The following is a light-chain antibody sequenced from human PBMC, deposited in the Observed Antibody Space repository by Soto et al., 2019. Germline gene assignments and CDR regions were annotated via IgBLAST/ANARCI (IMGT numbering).Light chain of an antibody. Sequence: SVGCRVTITCRASQTISSWLAWYQQKPGKAPKLLIYKASTLKSGVPSRFSGSGSGTEFTLTISSLQPDDFATYYCQHYNSYSEAFGQGTKVDIK. J-gene: IGKJ1*01. CDR2: KAS. V-gene: IGKV1-5*03. CDR1: QTISSW. CDR3: QHYNSYSEA.